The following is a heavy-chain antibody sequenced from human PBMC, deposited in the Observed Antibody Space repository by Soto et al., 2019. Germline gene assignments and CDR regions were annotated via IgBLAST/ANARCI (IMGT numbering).Heavy chain of an antibody. D-gene: IGHD2-2*02. CDR3: ARVGGAIVVVPAAIRGFDP. Sequence: ASVKVSCKASGGTFSSYAISWVRQAPGQGLEWMGGIIPIFGTANYAQKFQGRVTITADESTSTAYMELSSLRSEDTAVYYCARVGGAIVVVPAAIRGFDPWGQGTLITVSS. V-gene: IGHV1-69*13. CDR2: IIPIFGTA. J-gene: IGHJ5*02. CDR1: GGTFSSYA.